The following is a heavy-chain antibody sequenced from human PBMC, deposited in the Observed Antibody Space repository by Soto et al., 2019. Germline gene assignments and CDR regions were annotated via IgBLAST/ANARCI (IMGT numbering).Heavy chain of an antibody. CDR3: ARAFWGEVGPSFDY. D-gene: IGHD3-16*01. V-gene: IGHV4-61*01. J-gene: IGHJ4*02. CDR2: VYYSGRT. CDR1: GGSVRGGTYY. Sequence: PSEKPSLPCTGSGGSVRGGTYYWDWIRQAPGKGLEWIGLVYYSGRTNYNPSLKSRVTISEDTSKNQVSLKLYSVTAADTAVYYCARAFWGEVGPSFDYWGQGTLVTVSS.